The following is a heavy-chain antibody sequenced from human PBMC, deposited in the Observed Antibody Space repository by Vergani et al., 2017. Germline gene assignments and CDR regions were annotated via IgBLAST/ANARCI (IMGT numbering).Heavy chain of an antibody. CDR3: ASGKYYSDSTAHFRGRYFDV. V-gene: IGHV4-39*01. CDR1: GDSIISRSYY. J-gene: IGHJ2*01. CDR2: IYNSGNG. D-gene: IGHD3-16*01. Sequence: QMQLQESGPGLVKASDTLSLTCTVSGDSIISRSYYWGWLRQPPGKGLEWIGSIYNSGNGDSSSSLKSRVTISADTSKNQFSLRLTSVTAADTAVYYCASGKYYSDSTAHFRGRYFDVWGRGTLVTVPS.